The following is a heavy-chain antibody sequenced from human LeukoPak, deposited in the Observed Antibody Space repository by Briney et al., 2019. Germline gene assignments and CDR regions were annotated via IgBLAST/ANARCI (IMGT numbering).Heavy chain of an antibody. V-gene: IGHV4-59*01. CDR2: IYHSGSV. D-gene: IGHD3-10*01. CDR3: ARGGGFGSPPAY. J-gene: IGHJ4*02. Sequence: HSETLSLTCTVSGGSISNYYRSWIRQPPGKGLEWIGYIYHSGSVNYNPSLKSRVTISVDTTNNQFSLKLNSVTAADTAVYYCARGGGFGSPPAYWGQGTLVTVSS. CDR1: GGSISNYY.